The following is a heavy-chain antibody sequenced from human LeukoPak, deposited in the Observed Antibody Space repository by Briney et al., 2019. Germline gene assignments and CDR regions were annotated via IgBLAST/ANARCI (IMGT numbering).Heavy chain of an antibody. Sequence: SETLSLTCTVSGGSISSYHWSWFRQPPGKGLEWIGYIYYSGSTNHNPSLKSRVTISVDTSKNQLSLKLSSVTAADTAVYYCAREPIVGATYFDYWGQGTLVTVSS. V-gene: IGHV4-59*01. CDR3: AREPIVGATYFDY. D-gene: IGHD1-26*01. CDR2: IYYSGST. J-gene: IGHJ4*02. CDR1: GGSISSYH.